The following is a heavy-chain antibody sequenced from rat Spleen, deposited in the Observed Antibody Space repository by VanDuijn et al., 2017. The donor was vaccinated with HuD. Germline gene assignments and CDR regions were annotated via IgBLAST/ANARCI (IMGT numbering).Heavy chain of an antibody. J-gene: IGHJ2*01. CDR1: GFTFSSFP. CDR2: ISYGDSSGHSST. V-gene: IGHV5-7*01. D-gene: IGHD1-9*01. CDR3: ARRHYGYTDYFDY. Sequence: EVQLVESGGGLVQPGRSMKLSCAALGFTFSSFPMAWVRQAPKKGLEWVATISYGDSSGHSSTYYRDSVKGRFTISRDNAKSTLSLQMDSLRSEDTATYYCARRHYGYTDYFDYWGQGVMVTVSS.